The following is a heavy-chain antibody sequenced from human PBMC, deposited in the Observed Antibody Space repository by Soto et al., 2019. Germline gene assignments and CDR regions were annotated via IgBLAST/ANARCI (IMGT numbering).Heavy chain of an antibody. CDR2: INPGDSDT. V-gene: IGHV5-51*01. CDR3: ARHSRNYYGMDV. CDR1: GYSFTTDV. Sequence: GESLKISCKASGYSFTTDVIGWVRQMPGKGLEWMGIINPGDSDTKYSPSFQGQVTISADKSITTAYLQWSSLKASDTAMYYCARHSRNYYGMDVWGQGTTVTVSS. J-gene: IGHJ6*02.